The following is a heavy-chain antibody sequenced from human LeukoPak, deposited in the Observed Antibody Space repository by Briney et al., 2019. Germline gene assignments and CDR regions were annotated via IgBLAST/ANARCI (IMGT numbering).Heavy chain of an antibody. CDR1: GFTFSIYA. Sequence: GGSLRLSCAASGFTFSIYAMNWVRQAPGKGLEWVSSISANGGETHYADSVKGRFTISRDNSKNTLYLQINNPRVEDTAVYYCAKRYYDFPLDYWGQGTLVTVSP. D-gene: IGHD3-3*01. V-gene: IGHV3-23*01. CDR3: AKRYYDFPLDY. J-gene: IGHJ4*02. CDR2: ISANGGET.